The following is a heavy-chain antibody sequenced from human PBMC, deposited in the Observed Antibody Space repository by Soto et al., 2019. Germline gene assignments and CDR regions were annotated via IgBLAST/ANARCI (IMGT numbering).Heavy chain of an antibody. V-gene: IGHV1-46*01. Sequence: QVQLVQSGAEVKKPGASVKVSCKASGYTFTSYYMHWVRQAPGQGLAWMGIINPSGGSTSYAQKFQRRATMTRDTSTSTVYMELSSLRSEDTPVYYCARAGSSSPHDYWGQGTLVTVSS. CDR2: INPSGGST. J-gene: IGHJ4*02. CDR3: ARAGSSSPHDY. CDR1: GYTFTSYY. D-gene: IGHD6-6*01.